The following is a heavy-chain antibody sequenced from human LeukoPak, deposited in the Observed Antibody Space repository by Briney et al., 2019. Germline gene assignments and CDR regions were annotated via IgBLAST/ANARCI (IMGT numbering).Heavy chain of an antibody. V-gene: IGHV3-23*01. CDR2: ISGSGDNT. CDR3: AKDRTVGASYWYFDL. CDR1: GFTFSSYA. J-gene: IGHJ2*01. D-gene: IGHD1-26*01. Sequence: PGGSLRLSCTASGFTFSSYAMSWVRQVPGKGLEWVSVISGSGDNTYYADSVKGRFTISRDSSKNTLFLHMNTLRAEDTAIYYCAKDRTVGASYWYFDLWGRGTLVTVSS.